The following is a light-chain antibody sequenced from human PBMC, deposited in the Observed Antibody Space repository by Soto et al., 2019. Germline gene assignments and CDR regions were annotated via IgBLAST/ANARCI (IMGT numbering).Light chain of an antibody. V-gene: IGKV1-39*01. CDR2: ASS. J-gene: IGKJ4*02. CDR1: QSIYTY. CDR3: KQYDNLPLT. Sequence: DIQLTQSPSSLSASVGDRVTINCRASQSIYTYLNWFQLKPGKGPKLLIFASSTLQNCVPSRFCGSRCGADFSLTISNLQPGDFTTHYCKQYDNLPLTFGPGTQVEIK.